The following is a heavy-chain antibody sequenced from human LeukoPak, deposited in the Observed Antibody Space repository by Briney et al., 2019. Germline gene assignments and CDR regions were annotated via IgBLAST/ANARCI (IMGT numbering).Heavy chain of an antibody. Sequence: GGSLRLSCAVSGITLSNYGMSWVRQAPGKGLEWVAGISDSGGRTNYADSVKGRFTISRDNPKNTLYLQMNSLGAEDTAVYFCAKRGVVIRVILVAFHKEAYYFDSWGLGALVTVSS. CDR1: GITLSNYG. CDR3: AKRGVVIRVILVAFHKEAYYFDS. V-gene: IGHV3-23*01. J-gene: IGHJ4*02. D-gene: IGHD3-22*01. CDR2: ISDSGGRT.